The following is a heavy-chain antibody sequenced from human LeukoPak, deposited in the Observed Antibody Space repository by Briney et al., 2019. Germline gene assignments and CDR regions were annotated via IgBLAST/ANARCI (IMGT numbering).Heavy chain of an antibody. CDR1: GYSISSGYY. D-gene: IGHD2-2*01. J-gene: IGHJ4*02. CDR2: IYHSGST. Sequence: SETLSLTCTVSGYSISSGYYWGWIRQPPGKGLEWIGSIYHSGSTYYNPSLKSRVTISVDTSKNQFSLKLSSGTAADTAVYYCARGTGGFQLPLYYWGQGTLVTVSS. V-gene: IGHV4-38-2*02. CDR3: ARGTGGFQLPLYY.